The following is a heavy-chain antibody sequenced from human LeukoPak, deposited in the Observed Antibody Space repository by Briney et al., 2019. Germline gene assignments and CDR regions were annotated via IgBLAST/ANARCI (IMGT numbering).Heavy chain of an antibody. CDR2: ISYDGSNK. J-gene: IGHJ4*02. V-gene: IGHV3-30-3*01. CDR1: GFTFSSYA. D-gene: IGHD7-27*01. Sequence: LSCXASGFTFSSYAMHWVRQAPGKGLEWVAVISYDGSNKYYADSVKGRFTISRDNSKNTLYLQMNSLRAEDTAVYYCARDGLLGYFDYWGQGTLVTVSS. CDR3: ARDGLLGYFDY.